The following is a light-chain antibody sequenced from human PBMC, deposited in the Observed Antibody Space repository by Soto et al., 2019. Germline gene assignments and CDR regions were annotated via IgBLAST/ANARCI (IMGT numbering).Light chain of an antibody. CDR3: QQRSNWPPWT. J-gene: IGKJ1*01. V-gene: IGKV3-11*01. CDR2: DAS. CDR1: QSVSSY. Sequence: EIVLTQSPGTLSSSPGERATLSCRASQSVSSYLAWYQQKPGQAPRLLIYDASNRATGIPARFSGSGSGTDFTLTISSLEPEDFAVYYCQQRSNWPPWTFGQGTKVDIK.